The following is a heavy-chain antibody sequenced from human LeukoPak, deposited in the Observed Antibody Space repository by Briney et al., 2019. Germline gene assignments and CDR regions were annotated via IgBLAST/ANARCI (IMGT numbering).Heavy chain of an antibody. J-gene: IGHJ4*02. CDR1: GGSISSYY. D-gene: IGHD4-23*01. Sequence: SETLSLTCTVSGGSISSYYWSWIRQPPGKGLEWIGYINYSGSTNYNPSLKSRVTISVDTSKNQFSLKLSSVTAADTAVYYCARAPVVTEYYFDYWGQGTLVTVSS. CDR3: ARAPVVTEYYFDY. V-gene: IGHV4-59*01. CDR2: INYSGST.